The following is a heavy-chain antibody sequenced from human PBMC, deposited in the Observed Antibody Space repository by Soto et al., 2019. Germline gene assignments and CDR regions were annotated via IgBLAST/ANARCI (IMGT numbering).Heavy chain of an antibody. D-gene: IGHD6-25*01. J-gene: IGHJ5*02. CDR3: ARVGIATAKSFSWFDP. V-gene: IGHV3-33*01. CDR1: GFTFSSYG. CDR2: IWYDGSNK. Sequence: PGGSLRLSXAASGFTFSSYGMHWVRQAPGKGLEWVAVIWYDGSNKYYADSVKGRFTISRDNSKNTLYLQMNSLRAEDTAVYYCARVGIATAKSFSWFDPWGQGTLVTVS.